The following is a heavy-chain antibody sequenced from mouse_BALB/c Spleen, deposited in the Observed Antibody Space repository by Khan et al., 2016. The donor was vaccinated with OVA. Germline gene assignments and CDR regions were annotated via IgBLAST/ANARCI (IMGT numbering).Heavy chain of an antibody. CDR2: ISYSGST. CDR3: ARRGSLLLRYYFDY. V-gene: IGHV3-2*02. Sequence: EVQLQESGPGLVKPSQSLSLTCTVTGYSLTSDYAWNWIRQFPGNKLEWMGYISYSGSTSYNPSLISRISITRDTSKNQFFLQLNSMTTEDTATXYCARRGSLLLRYYFDYWGQGTTLTVSS. CDR1: GYSLTSDYA. J-gene: IGHJ2*01. D-gene: IGHD1-1*01.